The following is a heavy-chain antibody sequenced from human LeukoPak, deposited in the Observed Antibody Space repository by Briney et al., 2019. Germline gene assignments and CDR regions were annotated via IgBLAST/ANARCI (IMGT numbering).Heavy chain of an antibody. V-gene: IGHV5-51*01. Sequence: GESLKISCKGSGYSFTSYWIGWVRQMPGKGLEWMGIIYPGDSDTRYSPSFQGQVTISADKSISTAYLQWSSLKASDTAMYYCARARGGDIVATIAPYYYYGMDVWGQGTTATVSS. CDR2: IYPGDSDT. D-gene: IGHD5-12*01. J-gene: IGHJ6*02. CDR3: ARARGGDIVATIAPYYYYGMDV. CDR1: GYSFTSYW.